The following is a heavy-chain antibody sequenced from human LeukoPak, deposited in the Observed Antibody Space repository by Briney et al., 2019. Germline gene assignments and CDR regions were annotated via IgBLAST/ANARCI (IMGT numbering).Heavy chain of an antibody. Sequence: SETLSLTCTVSGGSISSYYWSWIRQPPGKGQEWIGYIYYSGSTNYNPSLKSRVTISVDTSKNQFSLKLSSVTAADTAVYYCARGRRYSSGWAGGAFDIWGQGTMVTVSS. D-gene: IGHD6-19*01. V-gene: IGHV4-59*01. CDR1: GGSISSYY. CDR3: ARGRRYSSGWAGGAFDI. J-gene: IGHJ3*02. CDR2: IYYSGST.